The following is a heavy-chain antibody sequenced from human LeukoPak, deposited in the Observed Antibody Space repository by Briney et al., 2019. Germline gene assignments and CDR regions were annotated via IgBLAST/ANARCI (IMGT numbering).Heavy chain of an antibody. Sequence: SETLSLTCTVSGGSISSSSYYWGWIRQPPGKGLEWIGSIYYSGSTYYNPSLKSRVTISVDTSKNQFSLKLSSVTAADTAVYYCARRGPLWEYYFDYWGQGTLVTVSS. CDR2: IYYSGST. V-gene: IGHV4-39*01. CDR3: ARRGPLWEYYFDY. D-gene: IGHD3-10*01. J-gene: IGHJ4*02. CDR1: GGSISSSSYY.